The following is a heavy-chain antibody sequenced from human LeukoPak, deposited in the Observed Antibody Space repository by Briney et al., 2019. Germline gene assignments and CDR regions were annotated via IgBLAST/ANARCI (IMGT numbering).Heavy chain of an antibody. D-gene: IGHD2-15*01. CDR1: GGTFSSYA. Sequence: ASVKVSCKASGGTFSSYAISWVRQAPGQGLEWMGGIIPIFGTANYAQKFQGRVTITTGESTSTAYMELSSLRSEDTAVYYCAARSGGDCSGGSCYSGVYNIFDYWGQGTLVTVSS. J-gene: IGHJ4*02. CDR2: IIPIFGTA. V-gene: IGHV1-69*05. CDR3: AARSGGDCSGGSCYSGVYNIFDY.